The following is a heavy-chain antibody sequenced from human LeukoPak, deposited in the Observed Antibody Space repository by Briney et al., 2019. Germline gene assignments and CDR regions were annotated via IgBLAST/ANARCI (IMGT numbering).Heavy chain of an antibody. Sequence: PSETLSLTCTVSGDSISGYCWSWIRQPPGKGLAWIGYIYYSGTTNYNPSLKSRVTISEDTSENQFSLRLSSVTAADTAVYYCARTTSYYYYGMDVWGHGTTVTVSS. V-gene: IGHV4-59*08. CDR2: IYYSGTT. J-gene: IGHJ6*02. CDR1: GDSISGYC. CDR3: ARTTSYYYYGMDV. D-gene: IGHD1-1*01.